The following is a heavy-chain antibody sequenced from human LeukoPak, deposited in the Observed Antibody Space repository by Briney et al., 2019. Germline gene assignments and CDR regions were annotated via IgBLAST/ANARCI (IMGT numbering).Heavy chain of an antibody. D-gene: IGHD3-3*01. J-gene: IGHJ4*02. CDR3: ARGAPYYDFWSGYSFDY. CDR2: MNPKSGNT. CDR1: GYTFTSYD. V-gene: IGHV1-8*01. Sequence: SSVKVSCKASGYTFTSYDINWVRQATGQGLEWMGWMNPKSGNTGYAQKFQGRVTMTRNTSISTAYMELSSLRSEDTAVYYCARGAPYYDFWSGYSFDYWGQGTLVTVSS.